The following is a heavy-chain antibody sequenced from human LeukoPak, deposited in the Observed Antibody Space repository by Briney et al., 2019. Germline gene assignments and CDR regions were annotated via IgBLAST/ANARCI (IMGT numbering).Heavy chain of an antibody. V-gene: IGHV3-49*04. CDR3: TRENYDFWSGHDY. CDR2: IRSKADGATT. Sequence: GGSLRLSCTASGFTFGDYAMSWVRQAPGEGLEWVGFIRSKADGATTEYAASVKGRFTITRDDSKTIGYLQMNSLKTEHTAVYYCTRENYDFWSGHDYWGQGTLVTVSS. J-gene: IGHJ4*02. D-gene: IGHD3-3*01. CDR1: GFTFGDYA.